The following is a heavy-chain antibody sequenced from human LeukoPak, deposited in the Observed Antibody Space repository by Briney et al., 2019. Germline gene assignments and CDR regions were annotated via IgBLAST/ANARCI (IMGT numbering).Heavy chain of an antibody. Sequence: GASVKVSCKASGYTFTSYGISWVRQAPGQGLEWMGGIIPIFGTANYAQKFQGRVTITTDESTSTAYMELSSLRSEDTAVYYCAMDTVVTLSLPYYYMDVWGKGTTVTVSS. D-gene: IGHD4-23*01. CDR1: GYTFTSYG. CDR2: IIPIFGTA. CDR3: AMDTVVTLSLPYYYMDV. J-gene: IGHJ6*03. V-gene: IGHV1-69*05.